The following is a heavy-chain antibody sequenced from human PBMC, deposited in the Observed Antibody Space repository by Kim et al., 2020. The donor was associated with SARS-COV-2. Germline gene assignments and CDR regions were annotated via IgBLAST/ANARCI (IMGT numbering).Heavy chain of an antibody. V-gene: IGHV3-30*18. CDR3: AKDRRYGDYVMGSVFDY. J-gene: IGHJ4*02. Sequence: GGSLRLSCAASGFTFRMYGMHWVRQAPGKGLEWVTIISYDGSNKYYVDSVKGRFTISRDNPKNTLYLQMDSLRAEDTAVYYCAKDRRYGDYVMGSVFDYWGQGILVTVSS. CDR2: ISYDGSNK. D-gene: IGHD4-17*01. CDR1: GFTFRMYG.